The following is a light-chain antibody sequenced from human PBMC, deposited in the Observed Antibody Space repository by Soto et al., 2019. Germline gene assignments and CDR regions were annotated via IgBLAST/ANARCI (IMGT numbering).Light chain of an antibody. CDR3: QQRNNWPAIS. J-gene: IGKJ5*01. Sequence: EIVLTQSPATLSLSPVQRATLFCRASQNVNNYLAWYQQKPGQAPRLLIYDASNRATGIPARFSGSGSGTDFTLNISSLEPEDFAVYYCQQRNNWPAISFGQGTRLEIK. CDR1: QNVNNY. V-gene: IGKV3-11*01. CDR2: DAS.